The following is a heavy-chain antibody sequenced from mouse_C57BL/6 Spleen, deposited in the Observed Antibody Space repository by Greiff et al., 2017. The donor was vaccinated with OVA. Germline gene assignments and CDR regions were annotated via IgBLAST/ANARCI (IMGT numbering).Heavy chain of an antibody. V-gene: IGHV1-74*01. CDR3: AIYGSSPRGDYAMDY. CDR2: IHPSDSDT. D-gene: IGHD1-1*01. J-gene: IGHJ4*01. Sequence: QVQLQQPGAELVKPGASVKVSCKASGYTFTSYWMHWVKQRPGQGLEWIGRIHPSDSDTNYNQTFKGKATLTVDKSSSTAYMQLSSLTSEDSAVYYCAIYGSSPRGDYAMDYWGQGTSVTVSS. CDR1: GYTFTSYW.